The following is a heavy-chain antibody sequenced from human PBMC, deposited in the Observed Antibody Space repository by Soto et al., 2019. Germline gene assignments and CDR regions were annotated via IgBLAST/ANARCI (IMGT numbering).Heavy chain of an antibody. J-gene: IGHJ4*02. V-gene: IGHV1-18*04. Sequence: ASVKVSCKASGYTFTSYGISWVRRSAVHGLEWMGWISAYNGNTNYAQKLQGRVTMTTDTSTSTAYMELRSLRSDDTAVYYCARDSPRPNYYDSSGYPIGYWGQGTLVTVSS. CDR1: GYTFTSYG. CDR3: ARDSPRPNYYDSSGYPIGY. D-gene: IGHD3-22*01. CDR2: ISAYNGNT.